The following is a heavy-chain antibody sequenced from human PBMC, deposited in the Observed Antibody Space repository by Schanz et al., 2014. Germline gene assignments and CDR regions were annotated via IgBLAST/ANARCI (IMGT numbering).Heavy chain of an antibody. D-gene: IGHD1-1*01. V-gene: IGHV3-23*01. CDR3: ARGTDWNLHY. CDR1: GFTFNSYA. CDR2: ISGSGGST. J-gene: IGHJ4*02. Sequence: DVQLLESGGGLVQPGGSLRLSCAASGFTFNSYAMTWVRQAPGKGLEWVSAISGSGGSTYYADSVKGRFTISRDNSKNTLYLQMNSLRAGDTAVYYCARGTDWNLHYWGQGARVTVSS.